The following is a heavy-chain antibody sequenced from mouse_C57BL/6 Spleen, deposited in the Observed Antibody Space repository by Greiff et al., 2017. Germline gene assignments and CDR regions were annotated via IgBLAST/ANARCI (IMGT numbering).Heavy chain of an antibody. CDR2: IRNKANNHAT. J-gene: IGHJ3*01. CDR1: GFTFSDAW. D-gene: IGHD2-4*01. V-gene: IGHV6-6*01. CDR3: TSHYDYDVPWFAY. Sequence: EVMLVESGGGLVQPGGSMKLSCAASGFTFSDAWMDWVRQSPEKGLEWVAEIRNKANNHATYYAESVKGRFTISRDDSKSSVYLQMNSLRAEDTVIYYCTSHYDYDVPWFAYWGQGTLVTVSA.